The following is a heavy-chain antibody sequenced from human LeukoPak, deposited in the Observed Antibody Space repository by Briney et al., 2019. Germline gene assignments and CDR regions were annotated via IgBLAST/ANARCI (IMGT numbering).Heavy chain of an antibody. CDR3: VQRIDRGARPFDY. Sequence: SGPTLVKPTQTLTLTCTLSGLSLSTTGVAVGWIRQPPGKALEWLALVFWDDDKRYSPSLKTRLTITRDTSKNQAVLTMTNLDPVDTATYYCVQRIDRGARPFDYWGQGTLVTVSS. CDR1: GLSLSTTGVA. D-gene: IGHD4/OR15-4a*01. CDR2: VFWDDDK. J-gene: IGHJ4*02. V-gene: IGHV2-5*02.